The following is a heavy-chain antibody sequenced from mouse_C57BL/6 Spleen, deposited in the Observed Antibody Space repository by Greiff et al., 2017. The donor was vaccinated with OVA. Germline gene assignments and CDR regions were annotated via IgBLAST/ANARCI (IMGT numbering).Heavy chain of an antibody. CDR3: ARRGNDYDGDYAMDY. Sequence: VQLVESGPELVKPGASVKIPCKASGYTFTDYNMDWVKQSHGKSLEWIGDINPNNGGTIYNQKFKGKATLTVDKSSSTAYMELRSLTSEDTAVYYCARRGNDYDGDYAMDYWGQGTSVTVSS. CDR2: INPNNGGT. V-gene: IGHV1-18*01. J-gene: IGHJ4*01. D-gene: IGHD2-4*01. CDR1: GYTFTDYN.